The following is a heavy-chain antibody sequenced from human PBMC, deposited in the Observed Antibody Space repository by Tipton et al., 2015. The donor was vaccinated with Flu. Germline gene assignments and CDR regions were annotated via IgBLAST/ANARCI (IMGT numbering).Heavy chain of an antibody. V-gene: IGHV3-7*01. CDR2: INQDGSVK. D-gene: IGHD6-13*01. CDR3: VRAIAAAGSR. J-gene: IGHJ4*02. CDR1: GLTFRSYW. Sequence: SLRLSCAASGLTFRSYWMHWVRQAPGRGLDWVANINQDGSVKYYVDSVKGRFSISRDNAKNSLYLQMNSLRVEDTALYYCVRAIAAAGSRWGQGTLVTVSS.